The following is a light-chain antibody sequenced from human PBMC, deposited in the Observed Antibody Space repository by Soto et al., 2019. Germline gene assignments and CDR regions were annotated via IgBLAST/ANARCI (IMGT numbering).Light chain of an antibody. J-gene: IGKJ1*01. CDR3: QNYTGAPWT. CDR2: AAS. V-gene: IGKV1-27*01. CDR1: QGISTY. Sequence: DIQMTQSPSSLSASVGDRVTITCRASQGISTYLVWYQQKPGTVPKLLIFAASTLQSGVPSRVSGSGSGTNFTLTISSLQPEDVATYYCQNYTGAPWTFGQGTKVEIK.